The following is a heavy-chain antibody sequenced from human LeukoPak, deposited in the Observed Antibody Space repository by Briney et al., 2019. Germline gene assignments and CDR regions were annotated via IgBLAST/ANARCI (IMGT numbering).Heavy chain of an antibody. J-gene: IGHJ3*02. CDR2: SSNNGST. Sequence: SETLSLTCTVSGGSITTYYWSWVRQPPGKGLEWIGYSSNNGSTKYNPSFKSRVTISVNTSMNRFSLRRKSMTAGDTPWYSVARRGPGGRAFDIWGQGTMVPVSS. V-gene: IGHV4-59*08. CDR1: GGSITTYY. D-gene: IGHD3-10*01. CDR3: ARRGPGGRAFDI.